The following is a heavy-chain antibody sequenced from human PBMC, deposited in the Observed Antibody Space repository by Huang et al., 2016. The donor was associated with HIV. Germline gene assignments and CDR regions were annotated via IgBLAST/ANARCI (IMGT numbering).Heavy chain of an antibody. CDR1: GYTFTGYY. D-gene: IGHD3-3*01. J-gene: IGHJ5*02. Sequence: QVQLVQSGAEVKKPGASVKVSCKASGYTFTGYYMHWVRQAPGQGLEWMGWINPNSGGTNYAQKFQGRVTMTRDTSSSTAYMELSRLRSDDTAVYYCARGVTIFGVVIISWFDPWGQGTLVTVSS. V-gene: IGHV1-2*02. CDR3: ARGVTIFGVVIISWFDP. CDR2: INPNSGGT.